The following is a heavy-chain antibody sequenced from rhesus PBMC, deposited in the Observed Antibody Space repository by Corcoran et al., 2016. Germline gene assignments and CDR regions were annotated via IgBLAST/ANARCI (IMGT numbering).Heavy chain of an antibody. CDR3: ATVGTGTDGYFDV. CDR2: VDPEDGEA. Sequence: EVQLVQSGAEVKKPGASVKISCKASGYTFTDYYLHWVRQAAGKGLEWMGRVDPEDGEAIHAQKFLHRVTITADTSTHTAYMELSSLRSEDTAVYYCATVGTGTDGYFDVWGPGTPITISS. D-gene: IGHD1-26*01. V-gene: IGHV1-111*02. J-gene: IGHJ2*01. CDR1: GYTFTDYY.